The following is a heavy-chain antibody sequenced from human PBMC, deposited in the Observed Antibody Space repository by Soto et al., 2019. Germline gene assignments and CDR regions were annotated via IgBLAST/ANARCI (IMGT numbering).Heavy chain of an antibody. V-gene: IGHV1-3*01. CDR3: ARDDCSSSSCSHGMDV. CDR1: GYTFTSYA. CDR2: INAGNGNT. D-gene: IGHD2-2*01. Sequence: GASVKVSCKASGYTFTSYAMHWVRQAPGQRLEWMGWINAGNGNTKYSQKFQGRVTITRDTSASTAYMELSSLRSEDTAVYYCARDDCSSSSCSHGMDVWGQGTTVTVSS. J-gene: IGHJ6*02.